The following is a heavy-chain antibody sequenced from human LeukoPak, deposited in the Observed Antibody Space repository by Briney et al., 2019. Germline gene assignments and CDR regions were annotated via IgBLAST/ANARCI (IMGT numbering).Heavy chain of an antibody. Sequence: PGGSLRLSCAASGFTVSSNYMSWVRQAPGKGLEWVSYISSSGSTIYYADSVKGRFTISRDNAKNSLYLQMNSLRAEDTAVYYCARGVRARNYFDYWGQGTLVTVSS. J-gene: IGHJ4*02. CDR1: GFTVSSNY. CDR3: ARGVRARNYFDY. CDR2: ISSSGSTI. V-gene: IGHV3-11*04. D-gene: IGHD2-8*01.